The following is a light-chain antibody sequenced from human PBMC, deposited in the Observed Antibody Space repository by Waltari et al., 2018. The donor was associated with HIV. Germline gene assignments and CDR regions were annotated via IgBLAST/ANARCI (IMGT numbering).Light chain of an antibody. CDR2: GAS. CDR3: HHYGNSRT. J-gene: IGKJ1*01. CDR1: PSINNNY. V-gene: IGKV3-20*01. Sequence: EIVLTQSPGTLSLSPGERATLSCRASPSINNNYLGWYQQKPGQAPRLLIYGASSRATDIPDRFSGSGSGTEFTLTISRVEPEDFAIYFCHHYGNSRTFGQGTKVEIK.